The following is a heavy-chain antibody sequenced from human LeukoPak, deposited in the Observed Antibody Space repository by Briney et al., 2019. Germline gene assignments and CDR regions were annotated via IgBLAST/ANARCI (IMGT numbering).Heavy chain of an antibody. V-gene: IGHV3-23*01. CDR3: AKIQGYCSSTSCYAMWFDY. D-gene: IGHD2-2*01. J-gene: IGHJ4*02. CDR1: GFTFSSYA. Sequence: GSLRLSCAASGFTFSSYAMSWVRQAPGKGLEWVSAISGSGGSTYYADSVKGRFTISRDNSKNTLYLQMNSLRAEDTAVYYCAKIQGYCSSTSCYAMWFDYWGQGTLVTVSS. CDR2: ISGSGGST.